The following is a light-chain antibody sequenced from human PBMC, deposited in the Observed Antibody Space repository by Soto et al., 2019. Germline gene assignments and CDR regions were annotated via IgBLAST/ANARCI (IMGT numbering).Light chain of an antibody. CDR1: QSVSSSY. J-gene: IGKJ2*01. CDR3: QQYGSSPNT. Sequence: EIVLTQSPGTLSLSLGERATLSCRAGQSVSSSYLAWYQQKPGQAPRLLIYGASSRATGIPDRFSGSGSGTDFTLTISRLEPEDFAVYYCQQYGSSPNTFGQGTKLEIK. CDR2: GAS. V-gene: IGKV3-20*01.